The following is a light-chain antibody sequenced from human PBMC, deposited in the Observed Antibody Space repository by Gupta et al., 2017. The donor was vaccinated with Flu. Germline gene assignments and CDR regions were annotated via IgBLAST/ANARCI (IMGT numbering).Light chain of an antibody. CDR1: KLGDKY. CDR2: QDS. J-gene: IGLJ3*02. CDR3: QAWDSSTEV. Sequence: SYELTQPPSVSVSPGQTASITCSGDKLGDKYACWYQQKPGQSPMLVIYQDSKRPSGIPERFSGSNSGNTATLTISGTQAMDEADYYCQAWDSSTEVFGGGTKLTVL. V-gene: IGLV3-1*01.